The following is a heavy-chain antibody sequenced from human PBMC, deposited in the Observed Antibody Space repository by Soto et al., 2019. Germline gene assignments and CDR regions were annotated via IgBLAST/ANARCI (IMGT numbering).Heavy chain of an antibody. V-gene: IGHV1-69*18. D-gene: IGHD2-21*01. CDR3: ATGGGGNSFQH. CDR1: GGTFRNNA. Sequence: QVQLVQSGAEVKKPGSSVKVSCTASGGTFRNNAISWVRQAPGQGLEWMGRIIAIFGTANYAEKFQDRITITADESTSTAYMELSSLRSEDTAMYYCATGGGGNSFQHWGQGTLVTVSS. CDR2: IIAIFGTA. J-gene: IGHJ1*01.